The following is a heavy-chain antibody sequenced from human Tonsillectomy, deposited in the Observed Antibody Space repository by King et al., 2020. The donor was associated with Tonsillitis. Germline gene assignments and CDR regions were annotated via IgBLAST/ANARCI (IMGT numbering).Heavy chain of an antibody. V-gene: IGHV1-24*01. CDR3: ATSMAATGIGLLYYFDY. CDR1: GYSLTELS. Sequence: QLVQSGAEVKKPGASVKVSCKVSGYSLTELSMHWVRQAPGKGLEWMGGFDPEDGETIYAQKFQGRVTITEDTSTDTAYLELSSLRSEDTSVFFCATSMAATGIGLLYYFDYWGQGTLVTVSS. D-gene: IGHD6-13*01. J-gene: IGHJ4*02. CDR2: FDPEDGET.